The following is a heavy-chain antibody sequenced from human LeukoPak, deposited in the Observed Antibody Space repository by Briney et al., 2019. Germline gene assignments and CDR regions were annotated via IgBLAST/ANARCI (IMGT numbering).Heavy chain of an antibody. J-gene: IGHJ3*02. CDR3: ARGRDGYNSVLGDAFDI. V-gene: IGHV4-34*01. CDR2: INHSGST. CDR1: GGSFSGYY. Sequence: KPSETLSLTCAVYGGSFSGYYWSWIRQPPGKGLEWIGEINHSGSTNYNPSLKSRVTISVDTSKNQFSLKLSSVTAADTAVYYCARGRDGYNSVLGDAFDIWGQGTMVTVSS. D-gene: IGHD5-24*01.